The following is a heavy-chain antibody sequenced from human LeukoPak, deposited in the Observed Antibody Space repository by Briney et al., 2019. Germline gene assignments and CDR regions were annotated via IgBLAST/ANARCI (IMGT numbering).Heavy chain of an antibody. CDR2: TNPNSGGT. D-gene: IGHD3-3*01. V-gene: IGHV1-2*02. J-gene: IGHJ4*02. CDR3: ARGSDDVWSSYSPSY. Sequence: GASVKVSCKASGYTFTGYYMHWVRQAPGQGLEWMGWTNPNSGGTNYAQKFQGRVTMTTNTSTSTAYMELSRLRSDDTAVYYCARGSDDVWSSYSPSYWGQGTLVTVSS. CDR1: GYTFTGYY.